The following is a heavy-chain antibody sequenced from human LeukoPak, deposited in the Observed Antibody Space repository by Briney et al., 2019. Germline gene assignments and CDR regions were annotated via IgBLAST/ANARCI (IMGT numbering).Heavy chain of an antibody. D-gene: IGHD3-9*01. J-gene: IGHJ6*02. CDR2: ISAYNGNT. CDR1: GYTFTSYG. V-gene: IGHV1-18*01. CDR3: AREVLRYFDWLWTEDYYGMDV. Sequence: ASVKVSCKASGYTFTSYGISWVRQAPGQGLEWMGWISAYNGNTNYAQRLQGRVTMTTDTSTSTAYMELRSLRSDDTAVYYCAREVLRYFDWLWTEDYYGMDVWGQGTTVTVSS.